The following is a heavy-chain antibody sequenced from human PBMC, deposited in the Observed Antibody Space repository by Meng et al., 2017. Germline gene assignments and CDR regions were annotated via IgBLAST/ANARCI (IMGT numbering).Heavy chain of an antibody. CDR2: INHSGST. D-gene: IGHD5-18*01. Sequence: QVQLLQWGAGLLKPSGTLSLTGAVYGGSFSGYYWSWIRQPPGKGLEWIGEINHSGSTNYNPSLKSRVTISVDTSKNQFSLKLSSVTAADTAVYYCARGTRGYSYGNDYWGQGTLVTASS. CDR3: ARGTRGYSYGNDY. J-gene: IGHJ4*02. V-gene: IGHV4-34*01. CDR1: GGSFSGYY.